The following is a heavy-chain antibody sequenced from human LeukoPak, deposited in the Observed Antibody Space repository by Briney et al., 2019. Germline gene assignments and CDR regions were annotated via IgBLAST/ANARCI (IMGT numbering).Heavy chain of an antibody. CDR3: ASGSYDPDYNWFDP. J-gene: IGHJ5*02. CDR2: IYYSGST. D-gene: IGHD2-8*01. V-gene: IGHV4-39*01. Sequence: SETLSLTCAVSGGSISSNSYYWGWIRQPPGKALEWIGSIYYSGSTYYNPSLKSRVTISVDTSKNQFSLKLSSVTAADTAVYYCASGSYDPDYNWFDPWGQGTLVTVSS. CDR1: GGSISSNSYY.